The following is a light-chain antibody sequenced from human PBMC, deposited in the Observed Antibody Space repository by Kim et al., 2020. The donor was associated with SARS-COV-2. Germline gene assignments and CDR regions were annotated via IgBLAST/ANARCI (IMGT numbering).Light chain of an antibody. Sequence: GQSITVSCTGTSSDVGGYKYVSWYQQQPGKAPKLMIYDVSNRPSGVSNRFSGSKSGNTASLTISGLQAEDEADYYCSSYTSSNTVIFGGGTQLTVL. CDR3: SSYTSSNTVI. V-gene: IGLV2-14*03. J-gene: IGLJ2*01. CDR2: DVS. CDR1: SSDVGGYKY.